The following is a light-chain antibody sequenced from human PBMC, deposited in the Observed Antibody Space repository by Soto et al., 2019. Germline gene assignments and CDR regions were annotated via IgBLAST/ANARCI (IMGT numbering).Light chain of an antibody. V-gene: IGKV3-11*01. CDR3: QHRFNWPRFT. J-gene: IGKJ2*01. CDR2: DAS. Sequence: EIVLTQSPATLSLSPGERATLSCRASQSVSSYLAWYQQKPGQAPRLLIYDASNRATGIPARFSGGGSGTDFTLTFSSLEPEDFAVYYCQHRFNWPRFTFGQGTKLEIK. CDR1: QSVSSY.